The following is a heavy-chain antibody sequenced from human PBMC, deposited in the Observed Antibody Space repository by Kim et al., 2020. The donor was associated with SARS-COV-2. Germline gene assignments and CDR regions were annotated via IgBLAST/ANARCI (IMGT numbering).Heavy chain of an antibody. D-gene: IGHD1-1*01. J-gene: IGHJ6*03. CDR2: MNPNSGNT. CDR1: GYTFTSYD. Sequence: ASVKVSCKASGYTFTSYDINWVRQATGQGLEWMGWMNPNSGNTGYAQKFQGRVTMTRNTSISTAYMELSSLRSEDTAVYYCARGGGGSRVQTLLYYYYYMDVWGKGTTVTVSS. V-gene: IGHV1-8*01. CDR3: ARGGGGSRVQTLLYYYYYMDV.